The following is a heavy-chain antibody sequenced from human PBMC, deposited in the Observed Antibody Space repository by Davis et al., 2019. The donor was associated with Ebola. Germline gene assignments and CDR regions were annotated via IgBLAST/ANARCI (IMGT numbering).Heavy chain of an antibody. CDR3: ARAVWGGLYFDL. CDR1: GFTFSSYD. V-gene: IGHV3-13*01. CDR2: IGTAGDT. Sequence: GESLKISCAASGFTFSSYDMHWVSHVTGKGLEWVSAIGTAGDTYYPGSVKGRFTISRENAKNSLYLQMDSLRAGDTAVYYCARAVWGGLYFDLWGRGTLVTVSS. D-gene: IGHD3/OR15-3a*01. J-gene: IGHJ2*01.